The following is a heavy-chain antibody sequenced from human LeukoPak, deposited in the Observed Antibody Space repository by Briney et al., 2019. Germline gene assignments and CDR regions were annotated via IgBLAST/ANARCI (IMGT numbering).Heavy chain of an antibody. D-gene: IGHD6-13*01. J-gene: IGHJ5*02. Sequence: PGGSLRLSCAASGFTFSNYWMSWVRQPPGKGLEWVANIKQNGSEKYYVDSVKGRFTISRDNAKNSLYLQMISLRAEDTAVYYCARGLTASSSSWSQYNWFDPWGRGTLVTVSS. CDR3: ARGLTASSSSWSQYNWFDP. CDR1: GFTFSNYW. CDR2: IKQNGSEK. V-gene: IGHV3-7*04.